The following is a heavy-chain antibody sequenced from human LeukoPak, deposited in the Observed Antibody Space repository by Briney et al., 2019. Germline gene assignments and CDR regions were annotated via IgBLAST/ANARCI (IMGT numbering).Heavy chain of an antibody. D-gene: IGHD2-15*01. Sequence: SVKVSCKASGGTFSSYAISWVRQARGQRLEWIGWIVVHSGNTNYAQTFQERVTITRDLSTSTAYMELSSLRSEDTAIYYCAATLGGYFDSWGQGTLVTVSS. J-gene: IGHJ4*02. CDR1: GGTFSSYA. V-gene: IGHV1-58*02. CDR3: AATLGGYFDS. CDR2: IVVHSGNT.